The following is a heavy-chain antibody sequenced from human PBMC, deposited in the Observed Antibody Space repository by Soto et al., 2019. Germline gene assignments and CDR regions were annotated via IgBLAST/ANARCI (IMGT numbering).Heavy chain of an antibody. D-gene: IGHD6-19*01. CDR1: GYTFTGYA. J-gene: IGHJ4*02. V-gene: IGHV1-3*05. CDR2: INAGNGNT. CDR3: ARAVAVPADFDY. Sequence: QVQLVQSGAEEKKPGASVKVSCKASGYTFTGYAMHWVRQAPGQRLEWMGWINAGNGNTKYSQKSQDRVTITRDTSASTADMELSSLRSEDTAVYYCARAVAVPADFDYWGQGTLVTVSS.